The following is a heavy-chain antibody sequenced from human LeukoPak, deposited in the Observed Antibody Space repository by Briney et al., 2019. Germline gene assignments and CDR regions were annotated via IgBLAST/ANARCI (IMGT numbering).Heavy chain of an antibody. Sequence: SETLSLTCAVYGGSFSGYYWNWIRQPPGKGLEWIGEINHSGSTSYNPSLKSRVTISVDTSKNQFSLKLSSVTAADTAVYYCASTNVLLWFGELSKTAYFDYWGQGTLVTVSS. CDR2: INHSGST. CDR3: ASTNVLLWFGELSKTAYFDY. V-gene: IGHV4-34*01. J-gene: IGHJ4*02. CDR1: GGSFSGYY. D-gene: IGHD3-10*01.